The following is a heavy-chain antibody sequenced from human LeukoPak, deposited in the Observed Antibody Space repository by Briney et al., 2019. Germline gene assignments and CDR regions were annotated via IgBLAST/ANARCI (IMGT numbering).Heavy chain of an antibody. CDR2: IHYNGNT. CDR1: GDSVRSDSSH. Sequence: SETLSLTCTVSGDSVRSDSSHWSWIRQPPGKGLEWIGYIHYNGNTNYNPSLKSRVTISLDKSKNQFSLELSSVTAADTAVYYCARNRGWYAADVWGQGTTVTVSS. J-gene: IGHJ6*02. V-gene: IGHV4-61*01. D-gene: IGHD6-19*01. CDR3: ARNRGWYAADV.